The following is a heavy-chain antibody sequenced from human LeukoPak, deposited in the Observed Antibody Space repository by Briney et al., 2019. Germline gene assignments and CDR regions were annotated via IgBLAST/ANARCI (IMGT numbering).Heavy chain of an antibody. CDR3: AREEGSDYYYPFGC. CDR1: GGSISSSSYY. J-gene: IGHJ4*02. CDR2: IYYSGST. Sequence: PSETLSLTCTVSGGSISSSSYYWGWIRQPPGKGLEWIGSIYYSGSTYYNPSLKSRVTISVDTSKNQFSLRLSSVTAADTAVYYCAREEGSDYYYPFGCWGQGTLVTVSS. V-gene: IGHV4-39*07. D-gene: IGHD3-22*01.